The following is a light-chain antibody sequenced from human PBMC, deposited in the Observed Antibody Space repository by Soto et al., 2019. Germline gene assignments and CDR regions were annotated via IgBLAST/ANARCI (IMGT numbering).Light chain of an antibody. CDR1: SSDVGGYNY. CDR3: SSYTSSSTGV. CDR2: EVS. Sequence: QSVLTQPAYVSGSPGQSITISCTVASSDVGGYNYVSWYQQHPGKAPKLMIYEVSNRPSGVSNRFSGSKSGNTASLTISGLQAEDEADYYCSSYTSSSTGVFGTGTKVTVL. J-gene: IGLJ1*01. V-gene: IGLV2-14*01.